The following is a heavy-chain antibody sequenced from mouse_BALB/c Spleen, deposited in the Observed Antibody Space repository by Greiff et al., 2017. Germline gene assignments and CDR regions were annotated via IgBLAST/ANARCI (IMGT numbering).Heavy chain of an antibody. CDR3: NVGNTDGSSRFAY. CDR2: IDPENGDT. Sequence: EVKLQESGAELVRSGASVKLSCTASGFNIKDYYMHWVKQRPEQGLEWIGWIDPENGDTEYAPKFQGKATMTADTSSNTAYLQLSSLTSEDTAVYYCNVGNTDGSSRFAYWGQGTLVTVSA. J-gene: IGHJ3*01. CDR1: GFNIKDYY. D-gene: IGHD1-1*01. V-gene: IGHV14-4*02.